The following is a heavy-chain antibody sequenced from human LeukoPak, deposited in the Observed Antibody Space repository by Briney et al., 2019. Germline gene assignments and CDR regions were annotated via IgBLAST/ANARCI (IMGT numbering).Heavy chain of an antibody. CDR1: GFTFSSYS. Sequence: GGSLRLSCAASGFTFSSYSMNWVRQAPGKGLEWVSSISSSSTYIYYADPVKGRFTISRDNARNSLYLQMNSLRAEDTAVYYCARDYDFWSGYPNSLHPFDYWGQGTLVTVSS. J-gene: IGHJ4*02. CDR2: ISSSSTYI. CDR3: ARDYDFWSGYPNSLHPFDY. D-gene: IGHD3-3*01. V-gene: IGHV3-21*01.